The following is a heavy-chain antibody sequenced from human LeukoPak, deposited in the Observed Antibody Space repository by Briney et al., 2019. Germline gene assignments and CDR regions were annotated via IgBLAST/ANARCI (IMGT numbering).Heavy chain of an antibody. V-gene: IGHV4-39*07. CDR3: ARVNYGSGSYYVDLLYYYYYGMDV. CDR2: INHNVST. CDR1: GGSISSGGYY. J-gene: IGHJ6*02. D-gene: IGHD3-10*01. Sequence: SETLSLTCTVSGGSISSGGYYWSWIRQHPGKGLEWIGQINHNVSTNYNPSLKSRVTISVDTSKNQFSLKLSSVTAADTAVYYCARVNYGSGSYYVDLLYYYYYGMDVWGQGTTVTVSS.